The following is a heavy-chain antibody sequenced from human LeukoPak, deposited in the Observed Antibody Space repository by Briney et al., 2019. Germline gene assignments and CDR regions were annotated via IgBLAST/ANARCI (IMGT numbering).Heavy chain of an antibody. CDR1: GFSFISYE. CDR3: ARGGHSGYDFVG. CDR2: ISSSGSTT. D-gene: IGHD5-12*01. V-gene: IGHV3-48*03. Sequence: PGGSLRLSCAASGFSFISYEMNWVRQAPGKGLEWMSYISSSGSTTYCADSVKGRFTITRDNATNSPYLQMNSLRAEDTAVYYCARGGHSGYDFVGGGQGTLVSVS. J-gene: IGHJ1*01.